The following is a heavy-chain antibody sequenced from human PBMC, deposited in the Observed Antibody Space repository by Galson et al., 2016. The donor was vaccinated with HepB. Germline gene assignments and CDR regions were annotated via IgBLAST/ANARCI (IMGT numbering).Heavy chain of an antibody. CDR2: IHYNGNT. CDR1: GDSISSYS. Sequence: SETLSLTCTVSGDSISSYSWTWIRQLPGKRLEWIGIIHYNGNTNYNPSLKSRVTVSVDTSKNQFSLRVRSVTAADTAVYYCARRGSGWAFLGVDYFDLWGQGALVTVSS. J-gene: IGHJ4*02. CDR3: ARRGSGWAFLGVDYFDL. V-gene: IGHV4-59*12. D-gene: IGHD6-19*01.